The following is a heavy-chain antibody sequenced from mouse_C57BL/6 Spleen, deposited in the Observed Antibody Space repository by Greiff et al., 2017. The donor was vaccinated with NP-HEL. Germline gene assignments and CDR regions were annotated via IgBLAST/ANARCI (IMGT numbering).Heavy chain of an antibody. CDR2: INPNSGGT. CDR3: ARYYYVSSLYAMDY. D-gene: IGHD1-1*01. V-gene: IGHV1-26*01. CDR1: GYTFTDYY. Sequence: VQLQQSGPELVKPGASVKISCKASGYTFTDYYMNWVKQSHGKSLEWIGDINPNSGGTSYNQKFKGKATLTVDKSSSKAYMELRSLTSEDSAVYYCARYYYVSSLYAMDYWGQGTSVTVSS. J-gene: IGHJ4*01.